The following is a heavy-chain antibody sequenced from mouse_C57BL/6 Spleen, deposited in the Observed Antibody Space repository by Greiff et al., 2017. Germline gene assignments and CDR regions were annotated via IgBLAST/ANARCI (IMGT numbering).Heavy chain of an antibody. CDR3: ANYGYGNYYAMDY. J-gene: IGHJ4*01. D-gene: IGHD2-2*01. V-gene: IGHV1-22*01. Sequence: EVQLQESGPELVKPGASVKMSCKASGYTFTDYNMHWVKQSHGKSLEWIGYINPNNGGTSYNQKFKGKATLTVNKSSSTAYMELRSLTSEDSAVYYCANYGYGNYYAMDYWGQGTSVTVSS. CDR1: GYTFTDYN. CDR2: INPNNGGT.